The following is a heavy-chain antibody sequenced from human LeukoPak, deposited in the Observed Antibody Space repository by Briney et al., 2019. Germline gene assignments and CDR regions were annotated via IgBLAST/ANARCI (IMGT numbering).Heavy chain of an antibody. CDR1: GFTFSSYE. CDR2: ISSSGSTI. J-gene: IGHJ4*03. CDR3: AREPVYCGGDCYFDY. V-gene: IGHV3-48*03. D-gene: IGHD2-21*02. Sequence: GGSLRLSCAASGFTFSSYEMNWVRQAPGKGLKWVSYISSSGSTIYYADSVKGRFTISRDNAKNSLYLQMNSLRAEDTAVYYCAREPVYCGGDCYFDYWGQGTLVTVSS.